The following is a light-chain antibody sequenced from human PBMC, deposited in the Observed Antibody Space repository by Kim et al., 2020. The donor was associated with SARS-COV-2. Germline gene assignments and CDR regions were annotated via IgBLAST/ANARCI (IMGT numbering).Light chain of an antibody. CDR1: QSIRTH. CDR3: DQYYNWPAWT. CDR2: GAS. Sequence: EIVLTQSPAMLSVSPGARATLSCRASQSIRTHLAWYQQKPGQAPRLLVFGASTRAAGTPDRFSGSGSATDFTLTISGLQSEDCAVYYCDQYYNWPAWTFGKGTKVDIK. J-gene: IGKJ1*01. V-gene: IGKV3-15*01.